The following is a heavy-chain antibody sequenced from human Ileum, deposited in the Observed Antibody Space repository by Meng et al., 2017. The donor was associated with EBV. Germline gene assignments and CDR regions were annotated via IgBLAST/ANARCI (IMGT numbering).Heavy chain of an antibody. CDR1: GDSISSDIW. CDR3: GRDQGRELINH. V-gene: IGHV4-4*02. CDR2: VYQRGDT. Sequence: QVHLLERGPGLVKPSGTLSLTCTVSGDSISSDIWWSWVRQPPGKGLEWIGEVYQRGDTNYNPSLKSRVDISVDKSKNQFYLSLFSVTAADTAVYYCGRDQGRELINHWGQGTLVTVSS. D-gene: IGHD1-7*01. J-gene: IGHJ4*02.